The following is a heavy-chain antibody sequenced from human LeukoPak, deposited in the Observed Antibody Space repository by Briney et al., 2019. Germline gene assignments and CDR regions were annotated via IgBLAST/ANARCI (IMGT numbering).Heavy chain of an antibody. CDR1: RFTFSSYW. CDR2: INEDGSEM. Sequence: GGSLRLSCAASRFTFSSYWMTWVRQAPGKGLEWVANINEDGSEMYHVDSVKGRFTISRDNTKNSLFLQMNSLRAEDTAVYYCARGVYALDIWGQGTMVTVSS. V-gene: IGHV3-7*03. J-gene: IGHJ3*02. CDR3: ARGVYALDI.